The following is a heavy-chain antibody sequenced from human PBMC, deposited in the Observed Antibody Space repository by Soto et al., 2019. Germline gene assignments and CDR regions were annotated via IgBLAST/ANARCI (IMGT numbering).Heavy chain of an antibody. J-gene: IGHJ4*02. Sequence: QLLESGPGLVKPSETLSLTCIVSGDSIRSFSYYWGWIRQPPGKGLEWIGSIYYSGTTYYNPSLKNRVTISVDTSKNQFSLRLSSVTAADTAVYYCARHGRPDGAYLGWSYWGQGTLVTVSS. CDR1: GDSIRSFSYY. CDR2: IYYSGTT. CDR3: ARHGRPDGAYLGWSY. V-gene: IGHV4-39*01. D-gene: IGHD2-15*01.